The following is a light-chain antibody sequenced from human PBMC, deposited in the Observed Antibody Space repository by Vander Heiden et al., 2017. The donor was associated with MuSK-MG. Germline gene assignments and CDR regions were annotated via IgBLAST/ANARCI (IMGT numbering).Light chain of an antibody. CDR3: QQYGSSPLT. V-gene: IGKV3-20*01. CDR1: QSVSSGY. CDR2: GAS. Sequence: EIVLTQSPGTLSLSPGERATLSCRASQSVSSGYLAWYQQKPGQAPRLLIYGASSGSGTDFTLTISRLEPEDFAVYYCQQYGSSPLTFGGGTKVEIK. J-gene: IGKJ4*01.